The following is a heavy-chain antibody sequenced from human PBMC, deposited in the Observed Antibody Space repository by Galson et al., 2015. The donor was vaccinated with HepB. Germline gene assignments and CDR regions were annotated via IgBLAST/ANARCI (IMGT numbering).Heavy chain of an antibody. CDR2: ISNDGGAT. D-gene: IGHD4/OR15-4a*01. J-gene: IGHJ4*02. CDR3: AGLRASASRTFDY. CDR1: GFTLSNYW. Sequence: LRLSCAVPGFTLSNYWMHWVRQAPGKGLVWVSRISNDGGATSYADSVKGRFTISRDTAKNTVYLQMNSLRAEDTAVYYCAGLRASASRTFDYWGQGTLVTVSS. V-gene: IGHV3-74*01.